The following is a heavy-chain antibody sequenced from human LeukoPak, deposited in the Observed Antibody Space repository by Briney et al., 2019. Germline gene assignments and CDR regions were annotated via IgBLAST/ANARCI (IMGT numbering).Heavy chain of an antibody. Sequence: ASVKVSCKASGYTFTSYFMHWVRQAPGQGLEWMGLINPRGGSTRYAQKFQGRVTMTRDTSTSTVYMELSSLRSEDTAMYYCARDRTHYYESSGYYSRWEYWGQGTLATVSS. J-gene: IGHJ4*02. CDR2: INPRGGST. CDR1: GYTFTSYF. D-gene: IGHD3-22*01. V-gene: IGHV1-46*01. CDR3: ARDRTHYYESSGYYSRWEY.